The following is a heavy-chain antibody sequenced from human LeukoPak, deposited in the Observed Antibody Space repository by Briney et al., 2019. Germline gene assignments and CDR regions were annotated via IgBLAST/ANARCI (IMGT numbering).Heavy chain of an antibody. CDR1: GFSLSDYW. CDR2: INIDGSEI. J-gene: IGHJ4*02. D-gene: IGHD3-22*01. V-gene: IGHV3-7*01. CDR3: TRDLSHDSSG. Sequence: GGSLRLSCAASGFSLSDYWMTSVRQAPGKGLECVGNINIDGSEIYYLDSVRGRFSISRGNAKNSLYLQMNSLRVEDTAVYYCTRDLSHDSSGWGQGTLVTVSS.